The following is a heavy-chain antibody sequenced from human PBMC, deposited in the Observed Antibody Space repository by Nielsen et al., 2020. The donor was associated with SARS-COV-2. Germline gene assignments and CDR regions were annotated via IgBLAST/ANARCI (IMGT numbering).Heavy chain of an antibody. V-gene: IGHV1-45*01. Sequence: SVKVSCKASENTFTDRYVHWVRQAPGQGLEWMAWVTTFNGNTKYAQQLQARVTVTKDRSLRTVYMELSSLKIEDTGTYYCATARDFYAALDVWGQGTAVTVSS. CDR2: VTTFNGNT. J-gene: IGHJ6*02. CDR3: ATARDFYAALDV. D-gene: IGHD2/OR15-2a*01. CDR1: ENTFTDRY.